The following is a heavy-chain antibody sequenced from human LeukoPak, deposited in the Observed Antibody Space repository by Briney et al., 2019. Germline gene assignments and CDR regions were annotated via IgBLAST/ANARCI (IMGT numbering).Heavy chain of an antibody. Sequence: ASVKGSCKASGYTFTGYYMHWVRQAPGQGLEWMGWSNPNSGGTNYAQKFQGKVTMTRDTSISTAYMELSRLRSDDTAVYYCARPPGAAGTGGFDYWGQGTLVTVSS. CDR2: SNPNSGGT. CDR3: ARPPGAAGTGGFDY. J-gene: IGHJ4*02. CDR1: GYTFTGYY. D-gene: IGHD6-13*01. V-gene: IGHV1-2*02.